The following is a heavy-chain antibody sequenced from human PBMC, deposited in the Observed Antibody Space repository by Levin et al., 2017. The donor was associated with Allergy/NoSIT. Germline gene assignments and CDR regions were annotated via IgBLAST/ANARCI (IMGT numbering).Heavy chain of an antibody. CDR1: GFPFSSYE. J-gene: IGHJ6*02. D-gene: IGHD3-22*01. CDR2: ISSSGSTI. CDR3: ARDFVHDSSGYSPTTGGRLMHYGMDV. V-gene: IGHV3-48*03. Sequence: LSLTCAASGFPFSSYEMNWVRQAPGKGLEWVSYISSSGSTIYYADSVKGRFTISRDNAKNSLYLQMNSLRAEDTAVYYCARDFVHDSSGYSPTTGGRLMHYGMDVWGQGTTVTVSS.